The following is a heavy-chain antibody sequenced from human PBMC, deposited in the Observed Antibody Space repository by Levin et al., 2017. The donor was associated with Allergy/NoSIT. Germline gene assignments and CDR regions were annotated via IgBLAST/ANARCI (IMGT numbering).Heavy chain of an antibody. CDR3: ARGGVTGPYYFDY. Sequence: AASVKVSCAASGFTFSSYSMNWVRQAPGKGLEWVSYISSSSSTIYYADSVKGRFTISRDNAKNSLYLQMNSLRDEDTAVYYCARGGVTGPYYFDYWGQGTLVTVSS. J-gene: IGHJ4*02. CDR1: GFTFSSYS. V-gene: IGHV3-48*02. D-gene: IGHD7-27*01. CDR2: ISSSSSTI.